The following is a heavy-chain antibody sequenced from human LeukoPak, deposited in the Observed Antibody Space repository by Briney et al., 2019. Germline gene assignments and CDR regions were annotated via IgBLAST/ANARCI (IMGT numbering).Heavy chain of an antibody. CDR1: GFTFSNYN. D-gene: IGHD2-15*01. V-gene: IGHV3-21*01. CDR2: ISSGGNFI. CDR3: ASGGLSCSGGTCYS. Sequence: GGSLRLSCAASGFTFSNYNMNWVRQAPGKGLEWVSSISSGGNFIYYALSVKGRFTISRDNAKNSLYLQMNSLRAEDTAVYYCASGGLSCSGGTCYSWGQGTLVTVSS. J-gene: IGHJ4*02.